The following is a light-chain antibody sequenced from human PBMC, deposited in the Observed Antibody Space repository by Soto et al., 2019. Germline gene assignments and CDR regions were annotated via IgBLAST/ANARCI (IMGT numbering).Light chain of an antibody. V-gene: IGKV3-20*01. CDR1: ESVASSH. CDR3: QQYGSSPLT. CDR2: DAS. J-gene: IGKJ4*01. Sequence: ELVLTQSPGTLSLSPGERATLSCRASESVASSHLAWYRHKPGQTPRLLIYDASSRATGIPDRISGSGSGTDFTLTISRLEPEDFAVYYCQQYGSSPLTFGGGTKVDIK.